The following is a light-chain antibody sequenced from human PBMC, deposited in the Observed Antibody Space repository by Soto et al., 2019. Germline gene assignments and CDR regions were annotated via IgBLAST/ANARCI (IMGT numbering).Light chain of an antibody. CDR2: DAS. CDR1: QSVRNF. V-gene: IGKV3-11*01. J-gene: IGKJ3*01. Sequence: EIVLTQSPATLSLSPGERATLSCRASQSVRNFLAWYQQKPGQAPRLLIYDASNRATGIPARFSGSGSGTDFTLTISSLEPEDFAFYYSQQRINWPLTFGPGTKVDIK. CDR3: QQRINWPLT.